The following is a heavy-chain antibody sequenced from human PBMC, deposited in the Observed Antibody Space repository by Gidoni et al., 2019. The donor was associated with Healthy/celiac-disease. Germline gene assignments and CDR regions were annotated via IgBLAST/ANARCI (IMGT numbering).Heavy chain of an antibody. CDR1: GCSVSSCSSY. CDR2: IYYSGST. J-gene: IGHJ4*02. V-gene: IGHV4-61*01. D-gene: IGHD2-15*01. CDR3: ARDRRYCSGGSCYSSFDY. Sequence: QVQLQESGPGLVKPSETLSLTCTVSGCSVSSCSSYWSWIRQPPGKGLEWIGYIYYSGSTNYNPSLKSRVTISVDTSKNQFSLKLSSVTAADTAVYYCARDRRYCSGGSCYSSFDYWGQGTLVTVSS.